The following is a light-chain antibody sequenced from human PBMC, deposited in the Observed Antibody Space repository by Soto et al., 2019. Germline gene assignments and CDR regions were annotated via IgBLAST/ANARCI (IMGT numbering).Light chain of an antibody. Sequence: EIVMTQSPATLSVSPGERATLSCRASQSVSSNLAWYQQKPGQAPRLLIYGASTRATGIPARFSGSGSGTEFTLTISSLLSEDFAVYYWQQYNNWPLYTFGQGTKLEIK. V-gene: IGKV3-15*01. CDR2: GAS. CDR1: QSVSSN. J-gene: IGKJ2*01. CDR3: QQYNNWPLYT.